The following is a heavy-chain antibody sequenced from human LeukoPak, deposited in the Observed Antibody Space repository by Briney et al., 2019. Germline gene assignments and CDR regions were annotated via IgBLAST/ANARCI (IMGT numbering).Heavy chain of an antibody. V-gene: IGHV4-39*07. CDR1: GGSISSSSYY. D-gene: IGHD3-10*02. CDR2: IYYSGST. J-gene: IGHJ4*02. CDR3: ARDITMLPGY. Sequence: SETLSLTCTVSGGSISSSSYYWGWIRQPPGKGLEWIGSIYYSGSTYYNPSLKSRVTISVDTSKNQFSLKLSSVTAADTAVYYCARDITMLPGYWGQGTLVTVSS.